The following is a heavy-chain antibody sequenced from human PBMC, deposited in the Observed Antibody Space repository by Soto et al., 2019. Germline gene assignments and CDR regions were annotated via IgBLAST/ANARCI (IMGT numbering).Heavy chain of an antibody. D-gene: IGHD1-20*01. Sequence: GGSLRLSCAASGFTFSSYWMSWVRQAPGKGLEWVANIKQDGSEKYYVDSVKGRFTISRDNAKNSLYLQMNSLRAEDTAVYYCVKTLFGRNWTPFYYWGQGTLVTVSS. V-gene: IGHV3-7*05. J-gene: IGHJ4*02. CDR1: GFTFSSYW. CDR3: VKTLFGRNWTPFYY. CDR2: IKQDGSEK.